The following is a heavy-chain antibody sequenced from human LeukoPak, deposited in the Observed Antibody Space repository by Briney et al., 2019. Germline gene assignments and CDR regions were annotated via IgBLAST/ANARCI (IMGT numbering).Heavy chain of an antibody. D-gene: IGHD3-9*01. V-gene: IGHV3-23*01. Sequence: GASLRLSCAASGFPFSSYAMSRVRQAPGKGLEWVSAISGSGGSTYYADSVNGRFTISRDDSKNTLYLQKNSLRAEDTAVYYCAKDLDYDILTGYSSWGQGTLVTVSS. CDR1: GFPFSSYA. CDR2: ISGSGGST. J-gene: IGHJ4*02. CDR3: AKDLDYDILTGYSS.